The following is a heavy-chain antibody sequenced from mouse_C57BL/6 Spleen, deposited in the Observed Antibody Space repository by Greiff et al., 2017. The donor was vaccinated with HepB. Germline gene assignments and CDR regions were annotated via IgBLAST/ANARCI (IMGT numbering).Heavy chain of an antibody. V-gene: IGHV1-64*01. CDR3: ERRGWLRDYFGY. J-gene: IGHJ2*01. CDR2: IRPNSGST. CDR1: GYTFTSYW. Sequence: QVQLQQPGAELVKPGASVKLSCKASGYTFTSYWMHWVKQRPGQGLEWIGMIRPNSGSTNYNEKLKSKATLTVDKTSSTAYMQLSSLTSEDSAVYYCERRGWLRDYFGYWGKGTTLTVAS. D-gene: IGHD2-2*01.